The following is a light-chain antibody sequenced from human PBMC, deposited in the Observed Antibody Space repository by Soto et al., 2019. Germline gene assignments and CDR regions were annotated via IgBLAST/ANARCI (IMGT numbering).Light chain of an antibody. CDR3: QQYGSSPAT. J-gene: IGKJ1*01. CDR2: DAS. CDR1: QSISSW. V-gene: IGKV1-5*01. Sequence: DIQMTQSPSTLSASVGDRVTITCRASQSISSWLAWYQQKLGRAPRLLIYDASSLESGVPSRFSGSGYGTEFTLTISRLEPEDFAVYYCQQYGSSPATFGQGTKVDIK.